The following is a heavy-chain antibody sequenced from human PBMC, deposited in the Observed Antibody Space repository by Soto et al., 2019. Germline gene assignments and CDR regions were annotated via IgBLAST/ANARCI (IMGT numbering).Heavy chain of an antibody. V-gene: IGHV4-61*01. CDR1: GGSVSSGSYY. CDR3: ARGEGYGDYGYYYGMDV. J-gene: IGHJ6*02. D-gene: IGHD4-17*01. Sequence: PSETLSLTCTVSGGSVSSGSYYWSWIRQPPGKGLEWIGYIYYSGSTNYNPSLKSRVTISVDTSKNQFSLKLSSVTAADTAVYYCARGEGYGDYGYYYGMDVWGQGTTVTVSS. CDR2: IYYSGST.